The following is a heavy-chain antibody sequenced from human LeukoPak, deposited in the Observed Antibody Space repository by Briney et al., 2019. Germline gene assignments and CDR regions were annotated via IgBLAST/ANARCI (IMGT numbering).Heavy chain of an antibody. D-gene: IGHD3-3*01. Sequence: GGSLRPSCAASGFTFSSYGMHWVRQAPGKGLEWVAFIRYDGSNKYYADSVKGRFTISRDNSKNTLYLQMNSLRAEDTAVYYCAKTIFGVTHAFDIWGRGTMVSVSS. CDR2: IRYDGSNK. V-gene: IGHV3-30*02. CDR1: GFTFSSYG. CDR3: AKTIFGVTHAFDI. J-gene: IGHJ3*02.